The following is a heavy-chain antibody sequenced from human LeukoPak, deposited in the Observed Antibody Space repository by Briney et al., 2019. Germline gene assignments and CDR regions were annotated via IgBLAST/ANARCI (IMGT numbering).Heavy chain of an antibody. Sequence: SETLSLTCAVYGWSFSGYYWSWIRQPPGKGLEWIGEINQSGSTKYNPSFESRVTISVDTSKNQLSLKLSSVTGADKAVYSCARGPGSGSYFAWFDPWGQGDLVTVSS. D-gene: IGHD3-10*01. J-gene: IGHJ5*02. V-gene: IGHV4-34*01. CDR1: GWSFSGYY. CDR3: ARGPGSGSYFAWFDP. CDR2: INQSGST.